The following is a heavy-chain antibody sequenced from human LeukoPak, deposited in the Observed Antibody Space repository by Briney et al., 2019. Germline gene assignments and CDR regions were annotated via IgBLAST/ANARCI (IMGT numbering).Heavy chain of an antibody. D-gene: IGHD6-19*01. CDR2: IIPILGIA. Sequence: SVKVSCTASGGTFSSYAISWVRQAPGQGLEWMGRIIPILGIANYAQKFQGRVTITADKSTSTAYMELSSLRSEDTAVYYCARDSGAVAGTEYFQHWGQGTLVTVSS. CDR1: GGTFSSYA. CDR3: ARDSGAVAGTEYFQH. V-gene: IGHV1-69*04. J-gene: IGHJ1*01.